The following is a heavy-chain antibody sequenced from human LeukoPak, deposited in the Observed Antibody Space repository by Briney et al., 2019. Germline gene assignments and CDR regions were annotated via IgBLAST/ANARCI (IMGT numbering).Heavy chain of an antibody. V-gene: IGHV1-46*01. CDR3: ARPLANNWFDP. Sequence: ASVKVSCKASGYTFTSYYIHWVRQAPGQGLEWMGIINPSGGSTSYAQKFQGRVTMTRNTSISTAYMELSSLRSEDTAVYYCARPLANNWFDPWGQGTLVTVSS. CDR1: GYTFTSYY. CDR2: INPSGGST. J-gene: IGHJ5*02.